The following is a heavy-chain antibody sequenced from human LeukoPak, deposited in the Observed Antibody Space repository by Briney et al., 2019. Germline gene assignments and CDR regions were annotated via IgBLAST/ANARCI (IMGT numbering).Heavy chain of an antibody. CDR1: GGSFSGYY. J-gene: IGHJ4*02. Sequence: NPSETLSLTCAVYGGSFSGYYWSWIRQPPGKGLEWIGEINHSGSTNYNPSLKSRVTISVDKSKNQFSLKLSSVTAADTAVYYCAALRGGYGDVLDYWGQGTLVTVSS. V-gene: IGHV4-34*01. CDR2: INHSGST. D-gene: IGHD4-17*01. CDR3: AALRGGYGDVLDY.